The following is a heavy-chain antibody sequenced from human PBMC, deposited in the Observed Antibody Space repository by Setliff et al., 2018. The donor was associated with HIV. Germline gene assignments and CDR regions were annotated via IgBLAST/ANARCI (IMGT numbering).Heavy chain of an antibody. CDR1: RFDFNNYW. J-gene: IGHJ4*02. CDR3: ATLDYYGSQTYNLALHY. V-gene: IGHV3-7*03. CDR2: IGQDGTDK. Sequence: HPGGSLRLSCAASRFDFNNYWMCWVRQAPGKGLEWVANIGQDGTDKYYVDSVRGRFTISRDNARNSLFLQMNSLRSEDTAMYYCATLDYYGSQTYNLALHYWGQGTLVTVSS. D-gene: IGHD3-10*01.